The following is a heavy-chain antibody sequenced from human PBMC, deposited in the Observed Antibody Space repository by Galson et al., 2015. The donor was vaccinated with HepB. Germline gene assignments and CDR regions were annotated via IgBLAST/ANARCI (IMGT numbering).Heavy chain of an antibody. CDR1: GYTFTNHD. CDR3: AREWELRY. J-gene: IGHJ4*02. Sequence: SVKVSCKASGYTFTNHDISWVRQAPGQGLEWMGWISTYNGNTNYAQRLQDRVTMTTDTSTTTAYMELRNLRSDDTAVYYCAREWELRYWGQGTLVTVSS. CDR2: ISTYNGNT. V-gene: IGHV1-18*01. D-gene: IGHD1-26*01.